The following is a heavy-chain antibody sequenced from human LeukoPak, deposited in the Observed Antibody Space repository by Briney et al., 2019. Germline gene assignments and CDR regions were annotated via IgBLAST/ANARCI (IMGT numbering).Heavy chain of an antibody. Sequence: SETLSLTCTVSGGSISSYYWSWIRQPAGKGLEWIGRIYTSGSTNYNPSLKSRVTMSVDTSKNQFSLKLSSVTAADTAVYYCARATGYSSSYYYYYYMDVWGKGTTVTVSS. J-gene: IGHJ6*03. CDR2: IYTSGST. CDR3: ARATGYSSSYYYYYYMDV. CDR1: GGSISSYY. D-gene: IGHD6-13*01. V-gene: IGHV4-4*07.